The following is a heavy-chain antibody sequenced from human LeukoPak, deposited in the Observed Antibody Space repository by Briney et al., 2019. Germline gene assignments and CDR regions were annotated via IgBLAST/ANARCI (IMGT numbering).Heavy chain of an antibody. Sequence: GGSLRLSCAAPGFTFGTHAMTWVRQAPGKGLEWVSGMSGRGDTSYYADSVKGRFTISRDNSKNTLFLQMNSLRAEDTAVYYCAKLAGIRGWFVYYFDYWGQGTLVTVP. CDR2: MSGRGDTS. V-gene: IGHV3-23*01. D-gene: IGHD6-19*01. CDR1: GFTFGTHA. J-gene: IGHJ4*02. CDR3: AKLAGIRGWFVYYFDY.